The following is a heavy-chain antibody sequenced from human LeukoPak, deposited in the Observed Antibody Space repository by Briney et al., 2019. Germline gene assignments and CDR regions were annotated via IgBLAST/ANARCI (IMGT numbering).Heavy chain of an antibody. Sequence: GGSLRLSCAASGFTFSSFVMHWVRQAPGKGLEWVAFIRYDGSNKYYADSVKGRFTISRDNSKNTLYLQMNSLRTEDTAVYYCAREGDIVVVPAAMPSIPYYYYYMDVWGKGTTVTISS. V-gene: IGHV3-30*02. J-gene: IGHJ6*03. D-gene: IGHD2-2*01. CDR2: IRYDGSNK. CDR1: GFTFSSFV. CDR3: AREGDIVVVPAAMPSIPYYYYYMDV.